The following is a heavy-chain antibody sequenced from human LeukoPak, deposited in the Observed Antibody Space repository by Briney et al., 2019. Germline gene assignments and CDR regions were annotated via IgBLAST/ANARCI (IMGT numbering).Heavy chain of an antibody. CDR3: ARDHPYYYDSSGYLYYFDY. CDR2: INHSGST. V-gene: IGHV4-34*01. Sequence: PSETLSLTCGVYGGSFSGYYWGWIRQPPGKGLEWIGEINHSGSTTYNPSLKSRVTISVDTSNNQFSLKLSSVTAADTAVYYCARDHPYYYDSSGYLYYFDYWGQGTLVTVSS. D-gene: IGHD3-22*01. CDR1: GGSFSGYY. J-gene: IGHJ4*02.